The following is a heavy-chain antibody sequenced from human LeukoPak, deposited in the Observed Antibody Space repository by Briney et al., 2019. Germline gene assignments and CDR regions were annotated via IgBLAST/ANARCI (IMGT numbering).Heavy chain of an antibody. V-gene: IGHV3-21*01. CDR1: GFTFSSYS. D-gene: IGHD3-3*01. CDR2: ISSSSSYI. CDR3: ARRLAILPPGNYYYYMDV. Sequence: GGSLRLSCAASGFTFSSYSMNWVRQAPGKGLEWVSSISSSSSYIYYADSVKGRFTISRDNAKNSLYLQMNSLRAEDTAVYYCARRLAILPPGNYYYYMDVWGKGTTVTVSS. J-gene: IGHJ6*03.